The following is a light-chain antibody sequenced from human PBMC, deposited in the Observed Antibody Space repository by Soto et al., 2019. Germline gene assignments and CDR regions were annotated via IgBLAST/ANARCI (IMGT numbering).Light chain of an antibody. CDR2: GAS. CDR1: QRISSN. Sequence: DIVLTQSPGTLSLSPGERATLSCRASQRISSNYVGWYQQKPGQEPRLLIYGASTRATGIPARFSGSGSGTEFTLTSSSLQSEDFAVYYCQQYNNWPRTFGQGTKVDI. CDR3: QQYNNWPRT. V-gene: IGKV3-15*01. J-gene: IGKJ1*01.